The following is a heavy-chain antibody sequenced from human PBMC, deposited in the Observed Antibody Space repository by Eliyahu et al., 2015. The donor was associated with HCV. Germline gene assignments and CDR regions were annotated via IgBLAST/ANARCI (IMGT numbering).Heavy chain of an antibody. CDR1: GYSFTSYW. CDR3: AKGHGNYGDYVRFDP. Sequence: EVQLVQSGAEVKKAGESLRISCTGSGYSFTSYWISWVRQMPGKGLEWMGRIXPSDSDINYSPSFQGHVTISADRSVSTAYLQWSSLKASDTAMYYCAKGHGNYGDYVRFDPWGQGTLVTVSS. J-gene: IGHJ5*02. CDR2: IXPSDSDI. V-gene: IGHV5-10-1*03. D-gene: IGHD4-17*01.